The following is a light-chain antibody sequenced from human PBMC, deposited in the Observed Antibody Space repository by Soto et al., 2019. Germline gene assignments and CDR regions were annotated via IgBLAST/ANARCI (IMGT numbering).Light chain of an antibody. CDR3: QHYGRSPRT. V-gene: IGKV3-20*01. Sequence: EIVLTQSPGTLSLSPGERATLSCRASQSVDSSYLAWYQQKPGQAPRLLIYGASTRAAGIPDRFGGSGSGADFTLTISRLEPEDFAVYYCQHYGRSPRTFGRGTKVDIK. J-gene: IGKJ4*01. CDR2: GAS. CDR1: QSVDSSY.